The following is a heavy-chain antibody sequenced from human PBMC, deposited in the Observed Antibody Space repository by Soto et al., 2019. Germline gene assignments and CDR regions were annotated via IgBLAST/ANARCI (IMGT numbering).Heavy chain of an antibody. D-gene: IGHD2-2*02. CDR3: AREGRGKKAGYNGLVSLGY. CDR1: GSRFSNYV. J-gene: IGHJ4*02. CDR2: IIPIFNST. Sequence: QVQLVQSGAEVKTPGSSLKVSCKVSGSRFSNYVISWLQQAPGPGLEWLGRIIPIFNSTKYSQSFQGRATITADKSTSTASLELSSLRSDDTAVYYCAREGRGKKAGYNGLVSLGYWGQGTLVTVSS. V-gene: IGHV1-69*06.